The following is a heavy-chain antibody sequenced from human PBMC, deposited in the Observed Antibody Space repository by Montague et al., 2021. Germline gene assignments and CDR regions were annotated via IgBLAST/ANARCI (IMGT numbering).Heavy chain of an antibody. J-gene: IGHJ5*02. CDR3: ARGRCVSSGRGQIDP. V-gene: IGHV3-23*01. Sequence: SLRLSCAASGFTFSNSGMNWVRQAPGKGLEWISGITGSDAGTYYADSVKGRFTISRDNSENTLYLQMNNLRAEDTALYYCARGRCVSSGRGQIDPWGRGTLVTVSS. CDR2: ITGSDAGT. D-gene: IGHD3-22*01. CDR1: GFTFSNSG.